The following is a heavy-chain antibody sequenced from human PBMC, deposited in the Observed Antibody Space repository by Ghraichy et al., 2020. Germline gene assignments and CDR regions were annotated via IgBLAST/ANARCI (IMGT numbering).Heavy chain of an antibody. D-gene: IGHD1-26*01. CDR1: GYTFSDYH. Sequence: GESLNISCKTSGYTFSDYHIHWVRQAPGQGLEWVAWINLKDDGTNYAKKFQDRVTVTRDTSISTAYMELRSLTSDDSGVFYCVRGVGSPNWFDAWGQGTLVTVSS. J-gene: IGHJ5*02. CDR2: INLKDDGT. V-gene: IGHV1-2*02. CDR3: VRGVGSPNWFDA.